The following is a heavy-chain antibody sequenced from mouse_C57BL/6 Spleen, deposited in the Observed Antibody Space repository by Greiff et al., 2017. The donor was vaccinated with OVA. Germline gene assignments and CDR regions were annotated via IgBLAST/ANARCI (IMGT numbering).Heavy chain of an antibody. CDR2: INPSSGYT. V-gene: IGHV1-4*01. CDR3: ARVGVLTGARGWYFDV. Sequence: QVQLQQSGAELARPGASVKMSCKASGYTFTSYTMHWVKQRPGQGLEWIGYINPSSGYTKYNQKFKDKATLTADKSSSTAYMQLSSLTSEDSAVYYCARVGVLTGARGWYFDVWGTGTTVTVSS. D-gene: IGHD4-1*01. CDR1: GYTFTSYT. J-gene: IGHJ1*03.